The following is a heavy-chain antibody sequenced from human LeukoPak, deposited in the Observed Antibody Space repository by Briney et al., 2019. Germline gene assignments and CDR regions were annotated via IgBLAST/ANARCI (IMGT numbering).Heavy chain of an antibody. J-gene: IGHJ4*02. D-gene: IGHD5-18*01. CDR2: IIPIFGTA. Sequence: GASVKVSCKASGGTFSSYAISWVRQAPGQGLEWMGRIIPIFGTANYAQKFQGRVTITTDESTSTAYMELGSLRSEDTAVYYCARERAMAHALDYWGQGTLVTVSS. V-gene: IGHV1-69*05. CDR1: GGTFSSYA. CDR3: ARERAMAHALDY.